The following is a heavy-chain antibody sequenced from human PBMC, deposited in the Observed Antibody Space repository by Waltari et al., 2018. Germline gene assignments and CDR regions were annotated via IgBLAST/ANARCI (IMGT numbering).Heavy chain of an antibody. CDR2: IIPSFGTA. Sequence: QVQLVQSGAEVKKPGSSVKVSCKASGGTFSSYAISWVRQAPGQGLEWMGGIIPSFGTANYAQKFQVRGTITADESTSTAYMELSSLRSEDTAVYYCARDAALDYYDSSGPRGFDPWGQGTLVTVSS. CDR3: ARDAALDYYDSSGPRGFDP. D-gene: IGHD3-22*01. CDR1: GGTFSSYA. V-gene: IGHV1-69*01. J-gene: IGHJ5*02.